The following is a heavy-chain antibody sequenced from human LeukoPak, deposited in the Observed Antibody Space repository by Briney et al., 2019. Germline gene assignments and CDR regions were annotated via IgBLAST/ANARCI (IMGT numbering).Heavy chain of an antibody. D-gene: IGHD6-19*01. Sequence: GASVKVSCKAPGGTFSSYAISWVRQAPGQGLEWMGGIIPIFGTANYAQKFQGRVTITADESTSTAYMELSSLRSEDTAVYYCARGSPGIAVAGTVGFDYWGQGTLVTVSS. CDR1: GGTFSSYA. CDR2: IIPIFGTA. V-gene: IGHV1-69*13. CDR3: ARGSPGIAVAGTVGFDY. J-gene: IGHJ4*02.